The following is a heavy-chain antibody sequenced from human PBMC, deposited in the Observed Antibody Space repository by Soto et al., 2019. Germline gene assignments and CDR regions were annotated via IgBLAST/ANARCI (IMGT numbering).Heavy chain of an antibody. CDR1: GYTFTNYG. V-gene: IGHV1-18*01. CDR2: ISGYNGNT. J-gene: IGHJ4*02. CDR3: ASAPDTGFEYFLDN. D-gene: IGHD5-12*01. Sequence: GASVKVSCKASGYTFTNYGFSWVRQAPGQGLEWMGWISGYNGNTNYAERLQGRVTMTTDTSTSTAYMELKSLRYDDTAVYYCASAPDTGFEYFLDNWGPGTQVTVSS.